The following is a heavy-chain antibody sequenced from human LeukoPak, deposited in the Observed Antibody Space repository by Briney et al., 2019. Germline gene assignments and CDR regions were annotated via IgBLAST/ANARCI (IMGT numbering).Heavy chain of an antibody. Sequence: GGSLRLSCAASGFTFSSYSMNWVRQAPGKGLEWVSSISSSSSYIYYADSVKGRFTIFRDNAKNSLYLQMNSLRAEDTAVYYCARARGSWYFDYWGQGTLVTVSS. CDR3: ARARGSWYFDY. CDR1: GFTFSSYS. V-gene: IGHV3-21*01. CDR2: ISSSSSYI. D-gene: IGHD6-13*01. J-gene: IGHJ4*02.